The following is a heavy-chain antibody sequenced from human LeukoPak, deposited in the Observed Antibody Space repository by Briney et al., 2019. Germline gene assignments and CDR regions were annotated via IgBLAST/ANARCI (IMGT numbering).Heavy chain of an antibody. CDR2: IQSKTAGRIT. CDR3: TTIRYCSSTSCSY. CDR1: ALTFSNAW. V-gene: IGHV3-15*01. Sequence: GRSLRLSCAVSALTFSNAWMSWVRQAPGKGIEWDGRIQSKTAGRITDYVTPVKGRFTISRDDSKNTLYLQMNSLKTEDTAVYYCTTIRYCSSTSCSYWGQGTLVTVSS. D-gene: IGHD2-2*01. J-gene: IGHJ4*02.